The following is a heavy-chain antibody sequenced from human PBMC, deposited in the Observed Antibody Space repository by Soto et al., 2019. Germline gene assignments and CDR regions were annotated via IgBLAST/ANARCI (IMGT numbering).Heavy chain of an antibody. CDR1: GGSISSSSYY. V-gene: IGHV4-39*01. CDR3: AREQWLPREWYCDY. D-gene: IGHD6-19*01. Sequence: SETLSLTCTVSGGSISSSSYYWGWIRQPPGKGLEWIGRIYYSGSTYYHPSLKSRVTISVDTSKNQFSLKLSSVTAADTAVYYFAREQWLPREWYCDYWGQGTLVTVSS. J-gene: IGHJ4*02. CDR2: IYYSGST.